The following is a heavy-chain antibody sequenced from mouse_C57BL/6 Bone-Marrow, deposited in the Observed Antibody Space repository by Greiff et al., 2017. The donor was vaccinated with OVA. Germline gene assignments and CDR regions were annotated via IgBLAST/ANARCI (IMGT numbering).Heavy chain of an antibody. CDR1: GFNFNDYY. Sequence: EVKLQESGAELVKPGASVKLSCTASGFNFNDYYMHWVKQRPEQGLEWIGWIDPEDGGTKYDPKFPGKATITADTSSSTAYLQLSSLTSEDSAVYYCAMADYSSSSPLAYRGQGTLVSVSA. CDR3: AMADYSSSSPLAY. J-gene: IGHJ3*01. D-gene: IGHD1-1*01. V-gene: IGHV14-2*01. CDR2: IDPEDGGT.